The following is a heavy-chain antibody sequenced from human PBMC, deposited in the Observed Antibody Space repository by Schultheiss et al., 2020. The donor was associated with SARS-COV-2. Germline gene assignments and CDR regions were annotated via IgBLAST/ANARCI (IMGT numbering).Heavy chain of an antibody. CDR2: INAGNGNT. V-gene: IGHV1-18*04. CDR3: ARWRHYDILTGYYEYFQH. D-gene: IGHD3-9*01. CDR1: GYTFTSYG. Sequence: ASVKVSCKASGYTFTSYGISWVRQAPGQGLEWMGWINAGNGNTKYSQKFQGRVTITRDTSASTAYMELRSLRSEDTAVYYCARWRHYDILTGYYEYFQHWGQGTLVTVSS. J-gene: IGHJ1*01.